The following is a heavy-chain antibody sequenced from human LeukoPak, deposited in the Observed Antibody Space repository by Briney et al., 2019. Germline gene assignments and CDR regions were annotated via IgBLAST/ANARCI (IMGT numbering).Heavy chain of an antibody. CDR1: GGSINSSSSYY. D-gene: IGHD3-9*01. CDR3: ALRYFDRDY. Sequence: SETLSLTCAVSGGSINSSSSYYWGWIRQPPGKGLEWIGSIYYSGSTYHNPSLKSRVTISVDTSKNQFSLKLSSVTAADTAVYYCALRYFDRDYWGQGTLVTVSS. CDR2: IYYSGST. V-gene: IGHV4-39*01. J-gene: IGHJ4*02.